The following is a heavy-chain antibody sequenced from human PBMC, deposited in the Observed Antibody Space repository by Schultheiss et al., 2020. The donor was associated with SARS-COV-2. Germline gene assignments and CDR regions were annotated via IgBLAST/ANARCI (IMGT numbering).Heavy chain of an antibody. D-gene: IGHD3-22*01. CDR3: AKEPTVRYDSSGYIPY. J-gene: IGHJ4*02. V-gene: IGHV3-23*01. CDR1: GFTFSSYS. CDR2: ISGSGGST. Sequence: GGSLRLSCAASGFTFSSYSMNWVRQAPGKGLVWVSAISGSGGSTYYADSVKGRFTISRDNSKNTLYLQMNSLRAEDTAVYYCAKEPTVRYDSSGYIPYWGQGTLVTVSS.